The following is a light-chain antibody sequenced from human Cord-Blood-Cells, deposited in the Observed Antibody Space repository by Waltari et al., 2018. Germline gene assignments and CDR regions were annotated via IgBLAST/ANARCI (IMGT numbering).Light chain of an antibody. CDR3: QQRYSTPHT. Sequence: IQMTQSPSSLSESVGDRVTITCRPSQSISSYLYWYQQKPGKTPKLLIYAASSLQSGGPSRFSGSGSGTDFTLTISSLQPEDFSTVYCQQRYSTPHTFGPGTKLEIK. CDR1: QSISSY. CDR2: AAS. V-gene: IGKV1-39*01. J-gene: IGKJ2*01.